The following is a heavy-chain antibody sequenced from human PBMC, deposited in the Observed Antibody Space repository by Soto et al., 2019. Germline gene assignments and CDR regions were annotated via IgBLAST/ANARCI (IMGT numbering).Heavy chain of an antibody. J-gene: IGHJ5*02. CDR2: INAGNGNT. V-gene: IGHV1-3*01. Sequence: QVQLVQSGAEVKKPGASVKVSCKASGYTFTSYAMHWVRQAPGQRLEWMGWINAGNGNTKYSQKFQGRVTITRDTSASTAYMELSSLRSEDTAVYYCARDRWYCSSTSCPPPTNWFDPWGQGTLVTVSS. D-gene: IGHD2-2*01. CDR3: ARDRWYCSSTSCPPPTNWFDP. CDR1: GYTFTSYA.